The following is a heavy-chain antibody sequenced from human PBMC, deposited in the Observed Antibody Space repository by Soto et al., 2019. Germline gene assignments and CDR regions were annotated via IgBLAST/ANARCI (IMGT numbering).Heavy chain of an antibody. V-gene: IGHV4-34*01. CDR1: GGSFSGYY. D-gene: IGHD4-17*01. CDR2: INHSGST. J-gene: IGHJ6*02. CDR3: ARSGTTVTVHYYYYGMDV. Sequence: SETLSLTCAVYGGSFSGYYWSWIRQPPGKGLEWIGEINHSGSTNYNPSLKSRVTISVDTSKNQFSLKLSSVTAADTAVYYCARSGTTVTVHYYYYGMDVWGQGTTVTVSS.